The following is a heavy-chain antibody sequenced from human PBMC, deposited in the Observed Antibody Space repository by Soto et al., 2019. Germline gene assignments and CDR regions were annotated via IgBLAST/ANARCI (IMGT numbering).Heavy chain of an antibody. D-gene: IGHD1-26*01. J-gene: IGHJ4*02. Sequence: QEQLVQSGAEVKKPGSSVKVSCKASGGIFSSYALSWVRQAPGQGLEWMGGIIPIFGTSNYAQKFQGRVTITADESTSTAYMELSRLTSEDTAVYYCARERGPEELLGHFDLWGQGTLVTVSS. V-gene: IGHV1-69*01. CDR1: GGIFSSYA. CDR2: IIPIFGTS. CDR3: ARERGPEELLGHFDL.